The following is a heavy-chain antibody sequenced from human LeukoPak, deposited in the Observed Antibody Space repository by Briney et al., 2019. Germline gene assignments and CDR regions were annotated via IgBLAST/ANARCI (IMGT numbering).Heavy chain of an antibody. J-gene: IGHJ6*03. D-gene: IGHD3-3*01. CDR3: ARGARITIFGYYMDV. CDR2: IYHSGST. V-gene: IGHV4-38-2*02. CDR1: GYSISSGYY. Sequence: SETLSLTCTVSGYSISSGYYWGWIRQPPGKGLEWIGSIYHSGSTYYNPSLKSRVTISVDTSKNQFSLKLSSVTAADTAVYYCARGARITIFGYYMDVWGKGTTVTVSS.